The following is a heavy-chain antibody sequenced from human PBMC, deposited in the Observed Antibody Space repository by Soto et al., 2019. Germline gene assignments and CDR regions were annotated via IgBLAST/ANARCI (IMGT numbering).Heavy chain of an antibody. J-gene: IGHJ6*02. Sequence: EVQLVESGGGLVQPGRSLRLSCAASGFTFDDYAMHWVRQAPGKGLEWVSGISWNSGSIGYADSVKGRFTISRDNAKNSLYLQMNSLRAEDTALYYCAKEGYCSSTSCVYGMDVWGQGTTVTVSS. CDR3: AKEGYCSSTSCVYGMDV. V-gene: IGHV3-9*01. CDR1: GFTFDDYA. CDR2: ISWNSGSI. D-gene: IGHD2-2*01.